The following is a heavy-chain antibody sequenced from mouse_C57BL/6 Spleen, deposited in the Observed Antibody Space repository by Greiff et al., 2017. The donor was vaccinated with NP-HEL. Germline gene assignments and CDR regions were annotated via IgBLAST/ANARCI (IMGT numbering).Heavy chain of an antibody. D-gene: IGHD2-3*01. CDR3: AIAGYYEDYAMDY. J-gene: IGHJ4*01. CDR1: GFSLTSYG. CDR2: IWGVGST. V-gene: IGHV2-6*01. Sequence: VQRVESGPGLVAPSQSLSITCTVSGFSLTSYGVDWVRQSPGKGLEWLGVIWGVGSTNYNSALKSRLSISKDNSKSQVFLKMNSLQTDDTAMYYCAIAGYYEDYAMDYWGQGTSVTVSS.